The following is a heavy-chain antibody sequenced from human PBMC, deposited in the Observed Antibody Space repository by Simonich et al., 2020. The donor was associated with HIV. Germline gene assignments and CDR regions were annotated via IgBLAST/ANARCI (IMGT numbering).Heavy chain of an antibody. V-gene: IGHV4-34*01. J-gene: IGHJ4*02. D-gene: IGHD2-2*01. CDR2: INHSGST. CDR3: ARGFYQRLYYFDY. Sequence: QVQLQQWCAGLLKPSETLSLTCAVYGGSFSGYYWSWIRQPPGKGLEWIGEINHSGSTNYTPSLKSRVTISVDTSKNQFSLKLSYVTAADTAVYYCARGFYQRLYYFDYWGQGTLVTVSS. CDR1: GGSFSGYY.